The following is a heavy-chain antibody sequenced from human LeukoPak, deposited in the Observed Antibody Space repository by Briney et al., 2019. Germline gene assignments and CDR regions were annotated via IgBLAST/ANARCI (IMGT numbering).Heavy chain of an antibody. V-gene: IGHV1-18*01. Sequence: GASVKVSCKASGYTFTSYGINWVRQAPGQGLERMGWISTYNGNTNYAQKLQGRVTMTTDTSTSTAYMELRSLRSDDTAVYYCARTRPSEWELQTNDYWGQGTLVTVSS. J-gene: IGHJ4*02. D-gene: IGHD1-26*01. CDR1: GYTFTSYG. CDR2: ISTYNGNT. CDR3: ARTRPSEWELQTNDY.